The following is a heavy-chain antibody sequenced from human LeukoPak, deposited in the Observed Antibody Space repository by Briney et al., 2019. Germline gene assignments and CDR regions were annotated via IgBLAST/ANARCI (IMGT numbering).Heavy chain of an antibody. CDR2: IKQDGSEK. D-gene: IGHD6-19*01. V-gene: IGHV3-7*01. CDR3: ARGRHSSGRNHFDY. CDR1: GFTFSNAW. J-gene: IGHJ4*02. Sequence: GGSLRLSCAASGFTFSNAWMSWVRQAPGKGLEWVANIKQDGSEKYSVVSVKGRFTISRDNAKNSLYLQMNSLRVEDTAVYYCARGRHSSGRNHFDYWGQGTLVTVSS.